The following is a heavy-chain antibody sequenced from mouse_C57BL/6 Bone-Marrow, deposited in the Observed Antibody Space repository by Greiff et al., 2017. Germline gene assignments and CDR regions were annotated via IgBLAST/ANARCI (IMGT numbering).Heavy chain of an antibody. J-gene: IGHJ4*01. D-gene: IGHD3-1*01. CDR2: ISSGSSTI. CDR1: GFTFSDYG. V-gene: IGHV5-17*01. Sequence: DVQLVESGGGLVKPGGSLKLSCAASGFTFSDYGMHWVRQAPEKGLEWVAYISSGSSTIYYADTVKGRFTISSDNAKNTLFLQLTSLRSEDTAMYYCARTYRDMDYWGQGTSVTVSS. CDR3: ARTYRDMDY.